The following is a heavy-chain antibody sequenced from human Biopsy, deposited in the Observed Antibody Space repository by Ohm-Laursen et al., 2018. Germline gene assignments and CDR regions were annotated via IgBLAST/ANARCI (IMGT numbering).Heavy chain of an antibody. CDR1: GDSINSSY. V-gene: IGHV4-59*08. J-gene: IGHJ4*02. CDR2: ISNSGNT. CDR3: ARRGSGGRSFDY. D-gene: IGHD2-15*01. Sequence: GTLSLTCTVPGDSINSSYWSWIRQAPGKGLEWIGFISNSGNTNYSPSLKSRVTISADTSKNQFSLKLGSVTVADTAVFYCARRGSGGRSFDYWGQGSLVTVSS.